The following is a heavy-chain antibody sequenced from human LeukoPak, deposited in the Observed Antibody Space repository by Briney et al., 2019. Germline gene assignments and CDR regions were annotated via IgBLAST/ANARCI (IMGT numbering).Heavy chain of an antibody. V-gene: IGHV4-31*03. CDR2: IYYSGST. Sequence: SETLSLTCTVSGGSISSGGYYWSWIRQHPGKGLEWIGYIYYSGSTYYNPSLKSRVTISVDTSKNQFSLKLSSVTAADTAVYYCARHIPSRRPTGLDYWGQGTLVTVSS. J-gene: IGHJ4*02. CDR3: ARHIPSRRPTGLDY. D-gene: IGHD2-21*01. CDR1: GGSISSGGYY.